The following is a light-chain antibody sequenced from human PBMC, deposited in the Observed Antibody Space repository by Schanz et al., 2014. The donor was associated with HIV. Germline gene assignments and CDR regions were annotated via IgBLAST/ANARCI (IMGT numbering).Light chain of an antibody. J-gene: IGKJ2*03. V-gene: IGKV1-39*01. CDR3: QQSYSSPYS. CDR2: AAS. CDR1: QSIGTN. Sequence: DLQMTQSPSSLSAAVGDRVTITCRAGQSIGTNVNWYQQKPGKAPKVLIYAASKLQNGAPSRFSGSGSGTDFSLSISGLQPDDSATYYCQQSYSSPYSFGQGTKLEIK.